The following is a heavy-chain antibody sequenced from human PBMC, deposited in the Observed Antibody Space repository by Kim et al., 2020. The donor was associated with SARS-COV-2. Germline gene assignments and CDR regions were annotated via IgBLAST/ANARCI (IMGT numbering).Heavy chain of an antibody. Sequence: ASVKVSCKASGYTFTSYYMHWVRQAPGQGLEWMGIINPSGGSTSYAQKFQGRVTMTRDTSTSTVYMELSSLRSEDMAVYYCARVPAYYDILTDLTPVYGMDVWGQGTTVTVSS. CDR2: INPSGGST. CDR1: GYTFTSYY. D-gene: IGHD3-9*01. J-gene: IGHJ6*02. V-gene: IGHV1-46*01. CDR3: ARVPAYYDILTDLTPVYGMDV.